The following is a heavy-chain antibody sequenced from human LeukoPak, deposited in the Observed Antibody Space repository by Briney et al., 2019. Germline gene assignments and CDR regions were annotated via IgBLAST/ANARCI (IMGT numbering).Heavy chain of an antibody. D-gene: IGHD6-19*01. Sequence: SETLSLTCAVYGGSFSGYYWSWIRQPPGKGLEWIGEINHSGSTNYNPSLKSRVTISVDTSKNQFSLKLSSVTAADTAVYYCARRLSIAVAGTIYFDYWGQGTLVTVSS. V-gene: IGHV4-34*01. CDR2: INHSGST. CDR3: ARRLSIAVAGTIYFDY. CDR1: GGSFSGYY. J-gene: IGHJ4*02.